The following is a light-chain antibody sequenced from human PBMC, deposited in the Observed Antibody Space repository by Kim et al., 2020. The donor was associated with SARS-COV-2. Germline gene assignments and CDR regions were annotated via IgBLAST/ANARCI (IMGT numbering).Light chain of an antibody. CDR2: EDN. J-gene: IGLJ3*02. CDR3: QSYDSSNWV. CDR1: SGSIASNY. Sequence: NFMLTQPHSVSESPGKTVTISCTRSSGSIASNYVQWYQQRPGSAPTTVIYEDNQRPSGVPDRFSGSIDSSSNSASLTISGLNTEDEADYYCQSYDSSNWVFGGGTKSPS. V-gene: IGLV6-57*04.